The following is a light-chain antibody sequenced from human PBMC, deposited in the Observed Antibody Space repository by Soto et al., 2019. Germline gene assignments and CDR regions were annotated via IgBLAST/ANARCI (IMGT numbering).Light chain of an antibody. V-gene: IGLV2-14*03. J-gene: IGLJ1*01. CDR1: RSDVGNYNF. CDR2: DVG. Sequence: QSVLTQPASVSGSPGQSITISCTGTRSDVGNYNFVSWYQHHPGKAPKLIIYDVGSRPSGVSNRFSGSKSGNTASLAIYGLQAEDEADYSCSYTSDHPRFYVFGTGTKVTVL. CDR3: CSYTSDHPRFYV.